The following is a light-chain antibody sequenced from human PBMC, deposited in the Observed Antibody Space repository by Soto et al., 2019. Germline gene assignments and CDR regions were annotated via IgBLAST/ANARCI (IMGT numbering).Light chain of an antibody. CDR3: TSYAGSNIPVV. V-gene: IGLV2-8*01. J-gene: IGLJ2*01. CDR1: SSDVGGYNF. Sequence: QSALTHPPSASGSPGQSVTISCTGTSSDVGGYNFVSWYQQHPGKAPKLMIYEVSERPSGVPDRFSGSKSGNTASLTVSGLQADDEADYYCTSYAGSNIPVVFGGGTQLTVL. CDR2: EVS.